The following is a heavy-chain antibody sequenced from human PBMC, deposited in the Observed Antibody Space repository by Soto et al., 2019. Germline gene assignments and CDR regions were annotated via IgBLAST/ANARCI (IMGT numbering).Heavy chain of an antibody. CDR3: ARDIGAYYDFWSGYYPGYYYYYGMDV. J-gene: IGHJ6*02. Sequence: GASVKVSCKASGYTFTSYYMHWVRQAPGQGLEWMGIINPSGGSTSYAQKFQGRVTMTRDTSTSTVYMELSSLRSEDTAVYYCARDIGAYYDFWSGYYPGYYYYYGMDVWGQGTTVTVSS. V-gene: IGHV1-46*01. CDR2: INPSGGST. D-gene: IGHD3-3*01. CDR1: GYTFTSYY.